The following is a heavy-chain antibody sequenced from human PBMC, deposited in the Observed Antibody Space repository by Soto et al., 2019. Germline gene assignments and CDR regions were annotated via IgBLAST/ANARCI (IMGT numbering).Heavy chain of an antibody. D-gene: IGHD3-22*01. Sequence: PSETLSLTCTVSGGSISSSSYYWGWIRQPPGKGLEWIGSIYYSGSTYYNPSLKSRVTISVDTSKNQFSLKLSSVTAADTAVYYCARHYYDSSGYPYWGQGTLVTVSS. CDR1: GGSISSSSYY. J-gene: IGHJ4*02. V-gene: IGHV4-39*01. CDR2: IYYSGST. CDR3: ARHYYDSSGYPY.